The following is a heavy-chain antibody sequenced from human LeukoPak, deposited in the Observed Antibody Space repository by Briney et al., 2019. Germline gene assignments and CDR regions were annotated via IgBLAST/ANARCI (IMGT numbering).Heavy chain of an antibody. Sequence: PSETLSLTCGDYGGSFSGYYWSWIHQPPGKGLEWIGEINHSGSTNYNPSLKSRVTISVDTSKNQFSLKLNSVTAADTAVYYCASLSEYCSAGSCYLGWFDPWGQGTLVTVSS. J-gene: IGHJ5*02. D-gene: IGHD2-15*01. CDR3: ASLSEYCSAGSCYLGWFDP. CDR2: INHSGST. V-gene: IGHV4-34*01. CDR1: GGSFSGYY.